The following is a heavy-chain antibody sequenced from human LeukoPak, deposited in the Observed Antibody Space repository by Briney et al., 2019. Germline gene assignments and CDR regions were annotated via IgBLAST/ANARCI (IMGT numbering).Heavy chain of an antibody. CDR1: GGSISSNSYY. CDR3: ARSYDFWSGYYRYFDL. V-gene: IGHV4-39*07. Sequence: SETLSLTCTVSGGSISSNSYYWGWIRQPPGKGLKWIGSIYYSGSTYYNPSLKSRVTISVDTSKNQFSLKLSSVTAADTAVYYCARSYDFWSGYYRYFDLWGRGTLVTVSS. J-gene: IGHJ2*01. D-gene: IGHD3-3*01. CDR2: IYYSGST.